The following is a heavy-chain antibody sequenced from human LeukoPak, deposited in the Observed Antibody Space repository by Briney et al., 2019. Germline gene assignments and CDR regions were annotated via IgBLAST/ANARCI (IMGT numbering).Heavy chain of an antibody. D-gene: IGHD3-22*01. CDR2: IYYSGST. Sequence: SETLSLTCTVSGGSISSYYWSWIRQPPGKGLEWIGYIYYSGSTNYNPSLKSRVTISVDTSKNQFSLKLSSVTAADTAVYYCARGLYYYDSSGYYDYWGQGTLVTVSS. J-gene: IGHJ4*02. CDR1: GGSISSYY. V-gene: IGHV4-59*01. CDR3: ARGLYYYDSSGYYDY.